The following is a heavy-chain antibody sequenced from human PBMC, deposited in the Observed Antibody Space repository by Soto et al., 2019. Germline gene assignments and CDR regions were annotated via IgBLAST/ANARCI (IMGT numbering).Heavy chain of an antibody. J-gene: IGHJ6*02. D-gene: IGHD3-10*01. Sequence: QVQLVQSGAEVKKPGASVRVSCKASGYTFTTYPIHWVRQAPGQGLEWMGWIDAGNGYTKSSQRFQGRLTITRDTSATTAYMELSSLRSEDTAVYYCTAWFGEFLYTRDVWGQGTTVTVSS. V-gene: IGHV1-3*01. CDR2: IDAGNGYT. CDR1: GYTFTTYP. CDR3: TAWFGEFLYTRDV.